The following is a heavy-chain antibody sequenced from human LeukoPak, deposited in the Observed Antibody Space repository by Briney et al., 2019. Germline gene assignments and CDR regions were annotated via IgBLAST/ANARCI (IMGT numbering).Heavy chain of an antibody. Sequence: PSETLSLTCTVSGESITYYYWSWIRQPAGKGLEWIGRIYSSGSTNYNPSLKSRVTMSLDTSKKQFSLKLTSVTAADTAVYYCARHKGGYTVYYFDCWGQGTLVTVSS. J-gene: IGHJ4*02. CDR2: IYSSGST. CDR3: ARHKGGYTVYYFDC. V-gene: IGHV4-4*07. D-gene: IGHD5-12*01. CDR1: GESITYYY.